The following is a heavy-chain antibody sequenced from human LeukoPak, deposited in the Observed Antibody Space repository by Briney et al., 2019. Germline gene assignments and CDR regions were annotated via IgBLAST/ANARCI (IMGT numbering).Heavy chain of an antibody. CDR1: GFPFSDYG. CDR3: AKSGRKWYSSPGDWFDP. Sequence: GGSLRLSCADSGFPFSDYGMYWVRQAPGKGLEWLAVISHDGSNKYYADSVKGRITISRDNSMNTLYLQMNSLRAEDTAVYYCAKSGRKWYSSPGDWFDPWGQGTLVSVSS. V-gene: IGHV3-30*18. D-gene: IGHD6-13*01. J-gene: IGHJ5*02. CDR2: ISHDGSNK.